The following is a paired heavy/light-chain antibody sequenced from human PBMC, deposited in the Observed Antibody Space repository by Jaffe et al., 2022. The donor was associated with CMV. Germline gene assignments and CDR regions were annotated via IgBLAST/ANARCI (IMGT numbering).Heavy chain of an antibody. V-gene: IGHV1-8*01. CDR2: MNPNSGKT. CDR1: GYTFISND. CDR3: ARGPRRDYGDYLLYWYFDL. D-gene: IGHD4-17*01. Sequence: QVQLVQSGAEVKKPGASVKVSCKASGYTFISNDINWVRQATGQGLEWMGWMNPNSGKTGYAQKFQGRVTMTRNTSINTAYMELSSLRSEDSAVYYCARGPRRDYGDYLLYWYFDLWGRGTPVTVSS. J-gene: IGHJ2*01.
Light chain of an antibody. Sequence: QSVLTQPPSASGTPGQRVTISCSGSSSNIGSNTVNWYQQLPGAAPKLLIYSNNQRPSGVPARFSGSRSGTSASLAISGLQSEDEADYYCATWDDSLNGVVFGGGTKLTVL. J-gene: IGLJ2*01. CDR1: SSNIGSNT. CDR2: SNN. V-gene: IGLV1-44*01. CDR3: ATWDDSLNGVV.